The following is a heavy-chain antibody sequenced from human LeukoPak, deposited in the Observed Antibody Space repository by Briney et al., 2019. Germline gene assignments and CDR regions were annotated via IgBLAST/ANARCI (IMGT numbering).Heavy chain of an antibody. CDR1: GFTFSSYW. CDR3: AREVAAAGTYFDY. Sequence: HTGGSLRLSCAASGFTFSSYWMSWVRQAPGKGLEWVANIKQDGSEKYYVDSVKGRFTISRDNAKNSLYLQMNSLRAEDTAVYYCAREVAAAGTYFDYWGQGTLVTVSS. J-gene: IGHJ4*02. CDR2: IKQDGSEK. V-gene: IGHV3-7*03. D-gene: IGHD6-13*01.